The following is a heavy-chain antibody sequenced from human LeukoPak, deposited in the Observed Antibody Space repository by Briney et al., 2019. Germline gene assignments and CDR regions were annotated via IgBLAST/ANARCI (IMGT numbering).Heavy chain of an antibody. D-gene: IGHD5-12*01. V-gene: IGHV1-18*01. Sequence: ASVKVSCKASGYMFSSYGVSWVRQAPGQGLEWMGWISGYNGYTNYAQKLQGRVTMTTDTSTSTAYMELRSLRSDDTAVYYCARDGVDLNGRGFDYWGQGTQVTVSS. J-gene: IGHJ4*02. CDR2: ISGYNGYT. CDR3: ARDGVDLNGRGFDY. CDR1: GYMFSSYG.